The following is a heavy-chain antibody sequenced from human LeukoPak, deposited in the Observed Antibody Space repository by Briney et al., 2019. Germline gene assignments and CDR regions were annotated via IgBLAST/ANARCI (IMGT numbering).Heavy chain of an antibody. D-gene: IGHD3-10*01. V-gene: IGHV3-20*04. CDR3: ATDLSGASDY. CDR2: INWNGGST. Sequence: SGGSLRLSCAASGFTFDDYGMSWVRQAPGKGLEWVSGINWNGGSTGYADSVKGRFAISRDNAKNALFLQMNSLRAEDTAVYYCATDLSGASDYWGQGTLVTVSS. CDR1: GFTFDDYG. J-gene: IGHJ4*02.